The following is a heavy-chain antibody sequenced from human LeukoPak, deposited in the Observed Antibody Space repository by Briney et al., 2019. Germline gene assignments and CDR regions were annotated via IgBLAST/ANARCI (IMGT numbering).Heavy chain of an antibody. J-gene: IGHJ4*02. CDR3: AKVRSTSWSEGFDY. CDR1: GFTFSSYA. Sequence: GGSLRLSCSASGFTFSSYAMSWVRQAPGKGLEWVSVISDRGYNTYYADSVKGRFTISRDNSKYTLYLQMNSLRDEDTAVYYCAKVRSTSWSEGFDYWGQGTLVTVSS. CDR2: ISDRGYNT. V-gene: IGHV3-23*01. D-gene: IGHD2-2*01.